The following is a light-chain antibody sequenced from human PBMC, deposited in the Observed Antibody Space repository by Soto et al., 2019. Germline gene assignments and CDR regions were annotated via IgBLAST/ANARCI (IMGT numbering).Light chain of an antibody. Sequence: ILLTQSPGTLSLSPGERGALSCRASQSVSSNYVAWYQQKPGQAPRLLISGASNRATGTPDRFRGSGSGTAFTLTIRRLEPEDFAVYYCHQYGTSPWTFGQGTKVDIK. J-gene: IGKJ1*01. V-gene: IGKV3-20*01. CDR1: QSVSSNY. CDR3: HQYGTSPWT. CDR2: GAS.